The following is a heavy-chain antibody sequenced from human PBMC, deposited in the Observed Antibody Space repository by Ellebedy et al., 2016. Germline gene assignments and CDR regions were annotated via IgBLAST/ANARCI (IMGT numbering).Heavy chain of an antibody. V-gene: IGHV4-34*01. Sequence: SETLSLTXAVYGGTFSGYYWSWIRQSPGKGLEWIGESNQSGNTNYNPSLKSRVTVSVDTSKNQFSLKVISVTAADTAVYYCARNSDDYNRPGWVDPWGRGILVNVSS. CDR2: SNQSGNT. CDR1: GGTFSGYY. CDR3: ARNSDDYNRPGWVDP. D-gene: IGHD4-11*01. J-gene: IGHJ5*02.